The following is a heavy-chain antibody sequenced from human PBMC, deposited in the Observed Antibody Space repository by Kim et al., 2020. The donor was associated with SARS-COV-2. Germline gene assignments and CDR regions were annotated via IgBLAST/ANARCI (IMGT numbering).Heavy chain of an antibody. CDR3: AKDRQQLETYYYYGMDV. CDR1: GFTFSSYG. V-gene: IGHV3-30*18. D-gene: IGHD6-13*01. CDR2: ISYDGSIK. Sequence: GGSLRLSCAASGFTFSSYGMHWVRQAPGKGLEWVAVISYDGSIKYYADSVKGRFTISRDNSKNTLYLQMNSLRAEDTAVYYCAKDRQQLETYYYYGMDVWGQGTTVTVSS. J-gene: IGHJ6*02.